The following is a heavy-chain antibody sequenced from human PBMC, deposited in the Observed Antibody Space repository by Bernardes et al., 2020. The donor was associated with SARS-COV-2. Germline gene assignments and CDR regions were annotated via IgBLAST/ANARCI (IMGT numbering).Heavy chain of an antibody. CDR1: GFPFNSYA. D-gene: IGHD1-26*01. Sequence: GGSLRLSCAASGFPFNSYAMHWVRQAPGKGLEWVADISWDGNNKYYADSVRGRFTISRDNSENTVYLQMNSLRAEDSAVYFCAKDRMGSLNYFDYWGQGTLVTVSS. V-gene: IGHV3-30*18. CDR2: ISWDGNNK. J-gene: IGHJ4*02. CDR3: AKDRMGSLNYFDY.